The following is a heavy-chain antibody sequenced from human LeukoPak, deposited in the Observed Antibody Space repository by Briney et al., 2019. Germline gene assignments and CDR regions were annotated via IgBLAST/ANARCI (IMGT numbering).Heavy chain of an antibody. CDR1: GGSISSYY. D-gene: IGHD2-15*01. V-gene: IGHV4-59*01. CDR2: IYYSGST. CDR3: ARDIGSGDWFDP. Sequence: SETLSLTCTVSGGSISSYYWSWIRQPPGKGLEWIGYIYYSGSTNYNPSLKSRVTISVDTSKNQFSLKLSSVTAADTAVYYCARDIGSGDWFDPWGQGTLVTVSS. J-gene: IGHJ5*02.